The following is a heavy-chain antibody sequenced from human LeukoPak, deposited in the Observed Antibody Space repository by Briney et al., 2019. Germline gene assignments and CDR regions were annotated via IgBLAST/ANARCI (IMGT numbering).Heavy chain of an antibody. CDR2: ISSSSSTI. CDR3: ARDPRRRMTRPTVGGSWSWFDP. D-gene: IGHD3-10*01. Sequence: GGSLRLSCAASGFTFSSYSMNWVRQAPGKGLEWVSYISSSSSTIYCADSVKGRFTISRDNAKNSLYLQMNSLRAEDTAVYYCARDPRRRMTRPTVGGSWSWFDPWGQGTLVTVSS. J-gene: IGHJ5*02. CDR1: GFTFSSYS. V-gene: IGHV3-48*04.